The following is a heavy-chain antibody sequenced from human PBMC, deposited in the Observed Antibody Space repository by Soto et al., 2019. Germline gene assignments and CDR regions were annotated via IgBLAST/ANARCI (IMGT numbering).Heavy chain of an antibody. CDR2: IYYSGST. J-gene: IGHJ5*02. V-gene: IGHV4-59*08. CDR3: ATQRLCTGGHCWNWFDP. Sequence: SETLSLTCTVSGGSISSYYWSWIRQHPGKGLEWIGYIYYSGSTYYNPSLKSRVTISLDTSKKQFSLKLNSVTAADTAVYYCATQRLCTGGHCWNWFDPWGQGTLVTVSS. CDR1: GGSISSYY. D-gene: IGHD2-8*02.